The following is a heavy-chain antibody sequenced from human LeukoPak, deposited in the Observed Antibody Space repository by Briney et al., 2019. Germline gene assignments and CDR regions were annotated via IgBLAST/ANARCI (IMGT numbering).Heavy chain of an antibody. J-gene: IGHJ4*02. Sequence: GGSLRLSCAASGFTFSSYGVHWVRQAPGKGLEWVAVISYDGSNKYYADSVKGRFTISRDNSKNTLYLQMNSLRAEDTAVYYCAKDRFAYYWGQGTLVTVSS. V-gene: IGHV3-30*18. D-gene: IGHD3-10*01. CDR3: AKDRFAYY. CDR1: GFTFSSYG. CDR2: ISYDGSNK.